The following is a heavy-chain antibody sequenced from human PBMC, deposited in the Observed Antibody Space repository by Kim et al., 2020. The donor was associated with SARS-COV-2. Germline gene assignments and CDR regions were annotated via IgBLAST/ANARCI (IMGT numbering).Heavy chain of an antibody. CDR3: AREPYYYDSSGYKGGWFDP. J-gene: IGHJ5*02. CDR1: GFTFSSYS. CDR2: ISSSSSYI. Sequence: GGTLRLSCAASGFTFSSYSMNWVRQAPGKGLEWVSSISSSSSYIYYADSVKGRFTISRDNAKNSLYLQMNSLRAEDTAVYYCAREPYYYDSSGYKGGWFDPWGQGTLVTVSS. V-gene: IGHV3-21*01. D-gene: IGHD3-22*01.